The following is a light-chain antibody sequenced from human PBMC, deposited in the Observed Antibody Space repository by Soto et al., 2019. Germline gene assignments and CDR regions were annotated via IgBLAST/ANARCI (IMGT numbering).Light chain of an antibody. CDR1: SSDFAVYNY. CDR2: DVT. V-gene: IGLV2-14*03. Sequence: QSVLTQPASVSGSPGQSITISCTGTSSDFAVYNYVSWYQLHPGKAPKLMIYDVTNRPSGVSNRFSGSKSGNTASLTISGLQAEDEADYYCSSFTSSITYVFGTGTKVTVL. J-gene: IGLJ1*01. CDR3: SSFTSSITYV.